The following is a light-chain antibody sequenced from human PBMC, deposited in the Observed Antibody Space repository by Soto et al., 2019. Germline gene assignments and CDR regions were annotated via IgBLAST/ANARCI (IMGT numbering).Light chain of an antibody. CDR3: RQYGTSLGFP. V-gene: IGKV3-20*01. CDR1: QSVSSNF. Sequence: EIVLTQSPGTLSLXPGXXXXLXXXSIQSVSSNFLAWYQEKLGQAPRLLIYGASKRATGIPDRFSGSGSGTDFTLTISRLEPEDFAVYYCRQYGTSLGFPVGGGTKVDNK. J-gene: IGKJ4*01. CDR2: GAS.